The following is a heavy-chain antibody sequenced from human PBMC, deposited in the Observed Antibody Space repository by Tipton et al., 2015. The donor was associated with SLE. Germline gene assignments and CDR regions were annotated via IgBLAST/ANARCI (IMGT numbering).Heavy chain of an antibody. Sequence: TLSLTCAVYGGSFSGYQWSWIRQPPGKGLEWIGEINHSGSTNYNPSLKSRVTISVDTSKNQFSLKLSSVTAADTAVYYCARGPLVGATGGRDFDYWGQGTLVTVSS. D-gene: IGHD1-26*01. CDR2: INHSGST. CDR3: ARGPLVGATGGRDFDY. V-gene: IGHV4-34*01. J-gene: IGHJ4*02. CDR1: GGSFSGYQ.